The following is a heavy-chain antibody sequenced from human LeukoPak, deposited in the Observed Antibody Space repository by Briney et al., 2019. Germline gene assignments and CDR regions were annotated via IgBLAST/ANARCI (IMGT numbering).Heavy chain of an antibody. CDR1: GFTFSDYY. D-gene: IGHD3-22*01. V-gene: IGHV3-11*01. CDR3: AREKIVVVISRYFDY. Sequence: GGSLRLSCAASGFTFSDYYMSWIRQAPGKGLEWVSYISSSDSTIYYADSVKGRFTISRDNAKNSLYLQMNSLRAEDTAVYYCAREKIVVVISRYFDYWGQGTLVTVSS. J-gene: IGHJ4*02. CDR2: ISSSDSTI.